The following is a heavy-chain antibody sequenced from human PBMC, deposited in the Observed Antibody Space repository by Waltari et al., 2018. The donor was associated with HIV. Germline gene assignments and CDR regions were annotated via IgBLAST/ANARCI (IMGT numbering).Heavy chain of an antibody. CDR1: GFTFSEYS. CDR2: ISSSGTTI. D-gene: IGHD3-10*01. V-gene: IGHV3-11*01. J-gene: IGHJ4*02. CDR3: ARCDAGYFYGSAYDY. Sequence: QVQLVESGGGLVKPGGSLRLSCAASGFTFSEYSMSWIRQAPGKGLEWVSYISSSGTTIYYADSVKGRFTISRDNAKDSLYLQMNNLRAEDTAVYYCARCDAGYFYGSAYDYWGQGILVTVSS.